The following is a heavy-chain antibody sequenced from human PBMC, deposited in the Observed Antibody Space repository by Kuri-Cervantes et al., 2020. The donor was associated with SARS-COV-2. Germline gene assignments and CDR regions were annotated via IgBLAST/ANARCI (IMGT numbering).Heavy chain of an antibody. D-gene: IGHD3-3*01. J-gene: IGHJ6*03. CDR2: IYHSGST. CDR1: GYSISSGYY. V-gene: IGHV4-38-2*02. CDR3: ARLAGYDFWSGYSPKYYYYMDV. Sequence: SETLSLTCTVSGYSISSGYYWGWIRQPPGKGLEWIGSIYHSGSTYYNPSLKSRVTISVDTSKNQFSLKLSSVTAADTAVYYCARLAGYDFWSGYSPKYYYYMDVWGKGTTVTVSS.